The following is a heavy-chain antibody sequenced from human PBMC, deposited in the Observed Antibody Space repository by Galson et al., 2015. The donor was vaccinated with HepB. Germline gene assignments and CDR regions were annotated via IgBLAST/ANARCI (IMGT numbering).Heavy chain of an antibody. D-gene: IGHD1-26*01. CDR1: GYTFTSSA. V-gene: IGHV1-58*01. CDR2: IVVGSGNT. CDR3: AAAMGIVGAHSDFDL. J-gene: IGHJ2*01. Sequence: SVKVSCKASGYTFTSSAVQWVRQARGQRLEWIGWIVVGSGNTNYAQKFQERVTITRDMSTSTAYTELSSLRSEDTAVYYCAAAMGIVGAHSDFDLWGRGTLVTVSS.